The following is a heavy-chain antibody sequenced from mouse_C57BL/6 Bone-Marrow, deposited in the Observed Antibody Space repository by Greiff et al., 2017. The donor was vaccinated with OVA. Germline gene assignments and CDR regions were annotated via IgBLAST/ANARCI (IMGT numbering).Heavy chain of an antibody. D-gene: IGHD2-12*01. CDR3: ARDLEQLLPFAY. V-gene: IGHV1-26*01. J-gene: IGHJ3*01. CDR1: GYTFTDYY. Sequence: VQLQQSGPELVKPGASVKISCKASGYTFTDYYMNWVQQSHGKSLEWIGDINPNNGGTSYNQTFKGKATLTVDKSSSTAYMELRSLTSEDSADYYCARDLEQLLPFAYWGQGTLVTVSA. CDR2: INPNNGGT.